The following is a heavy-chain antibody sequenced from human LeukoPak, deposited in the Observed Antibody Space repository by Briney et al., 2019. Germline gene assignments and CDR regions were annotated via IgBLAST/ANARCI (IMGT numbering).Heavy chain of an antibody. J-gene: IGHJ4*02. CDR2: IYYSGST. D-gene: IGHD6-13*01. Sequence: SETLSLTCTVSGGSISSYYWSWIRQPPGKGLEWIGYIYYSGSTNYNPSLKSRVTISVDTSKNQFSLKLSSVTAADTAVYYCARLRRSSWPPLSFDYWGQGTLVTVSS. CDR3: ARLRRSSWPPLSFDY. CDR1: GGSISSYY. V-gene: IGHV4-59*01.